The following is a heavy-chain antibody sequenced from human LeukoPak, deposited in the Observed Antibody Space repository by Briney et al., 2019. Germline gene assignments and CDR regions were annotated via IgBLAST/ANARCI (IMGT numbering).Heavy chain of an antibody. CDR1: GGSFSGYY. CDR2: INHSGST. D-gene: IGHD3-9*01. V-gene: IGHV4-34*01. J-gene: IGHJ4*02. Sequence: SETLSLTCAVQGGSFSGYYWSWIRQPPGKGLEWIGEINHSGSTYYNPSLTSRVTISVETSKKQFSLKLSSVTAADTAVYYCARGYDTGLDYWGQGTLVTVSS. CDR3: ARGYDTGLDY.